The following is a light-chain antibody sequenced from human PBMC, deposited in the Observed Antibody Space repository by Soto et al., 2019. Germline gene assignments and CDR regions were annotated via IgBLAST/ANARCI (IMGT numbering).Light chain of an antibody. CDR1: SSDVGSHNL. CDR3: CSYAGSPTFVV. J-gene: IGLJ2*01. V-gene: IGLV2-23*02. CDR2: EVS. Sequence: QSALTQPASVSGSPGQSITIPCTGTSSDVGSHNLVSWYQQHPGKASKLMIYEVSERPSGVSNRFSGSKSGNTASLTISGLQAEDEADYYCCSYAGSPTFVVFGGGTKLTVL.